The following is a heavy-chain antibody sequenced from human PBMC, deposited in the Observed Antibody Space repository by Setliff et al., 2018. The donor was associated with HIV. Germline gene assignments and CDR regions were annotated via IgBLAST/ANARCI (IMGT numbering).Heavy chain of an antibody. J-gene: IGHJ4*02. V-gene: IGHV4-61*02. CDR2: IYTSGST. CDR1: GGSISSGSYY. CDR3: ARSQPDTIFGVVIFDY. Sequence: SETLSLTCTVSGGSISSGSYYWSWIRQPAGKGLEWIGRIYTSGSTNYNPSLKSRVTISVDTSKNQFSLRLTSMTAADTAVYYCARSQPDTIFGVVIFDYWGQGKMVTVSS. D-gene: IGHD3-3*01.